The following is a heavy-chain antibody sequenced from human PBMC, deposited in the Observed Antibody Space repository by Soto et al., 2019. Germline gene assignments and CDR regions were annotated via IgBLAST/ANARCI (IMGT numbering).Heavy chain of an antibody. CDR3: ARIGYCNNGLCYTDWCDT. Sequence: SETLSLTCTVSGGCISNYYWSWIRQPPESGLKWLGYIYHSGNTNYNPSLKTRVTMSVYTSKHQFSMKLSSVTAGATAVYYCARIGYCNNGLCYTDWCDTWAQGGLGTVS. J-gene: IGHJ5*02. CDR1: GGCISNYY. V-gene: IGHV4-59*01. CDR2: IYHSGNT. D-gene: IGHD2-8*01.